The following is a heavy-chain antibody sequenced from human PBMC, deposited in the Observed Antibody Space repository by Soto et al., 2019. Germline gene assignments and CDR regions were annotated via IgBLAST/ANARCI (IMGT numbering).Heavy chain of an antibody. Sequence: PSETLSLTCTVSGGSISSSSYYWGWIRQPPGKGLEWIGSIYYSGSTYYNPSLKSRVTISVDTSKNQFSLKLSSVTAADTAVYYCARGHDSSGYYLFFYYYYGMDVWGQGTTVTVSS. V-gene: IGHV4-39*01. CDR2: IYYSGST. CDR3: ARGHDSSGYYLFFYYYYGMDV. D-gene: IGHD3-22*01. CDR1: GGSISSSSYY. J-gene: IGHJ6*02.